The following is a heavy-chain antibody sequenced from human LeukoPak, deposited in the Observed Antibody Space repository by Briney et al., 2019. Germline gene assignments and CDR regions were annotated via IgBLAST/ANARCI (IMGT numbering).Heavy chain of an antibody. CDR1: GYTFTSYG. J-gene: IGHJ4*02. CDR2: ISAYNGNT. V-gene: IGHV1-18*01. Sequence: ASVKVSCKASGYTFTSYGISWVRQAPGQGLEWMGWISAYNGNTNYAQKLRGRVTMTTDTSTSTAYMELRSLRSDDTAVYYCARFYCSGGSCYGSDYWGQGTLVTVSS. D-gene: IGHD2-15*01. CDR3: ARFYCSGGSCYGSDY.